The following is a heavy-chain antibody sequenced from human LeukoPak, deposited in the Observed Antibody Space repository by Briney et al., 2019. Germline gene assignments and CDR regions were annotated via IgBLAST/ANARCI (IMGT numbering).Heavy chain of an antibody. CDR1: GFTFSSHA. D-gene: IGHD3-10*01. Sequence: PGGSLRLSCAASGFTFSSHALSWLRQAPGKGLEWVSTISGSGGSTYYADSVKGRFTISRDNSKNTLYVQMSSLRGDDTAVYYCAKGYYYGSGSYSTFDYWGQGTLVTVSS. CDR2: ISGSGGST. V-gene: IGHV3-23*01. CDR3: AKGYYYGSGSYSTFDY. J-gene: IGHJ4*02.